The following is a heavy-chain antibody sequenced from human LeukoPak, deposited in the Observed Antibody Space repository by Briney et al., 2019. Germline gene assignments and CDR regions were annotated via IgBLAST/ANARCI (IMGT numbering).Heavy chain of an antibody. CDR1: DDSISDYY. J-gene: IGHJ4*02. V-gene: IGHV4-4*09. CDR3: ARSRPAPKEFDH. Sequence: PSETLSLTCTVSDDSISDYYWSWIRQPPAKGLEWIGYIYTRGTTNYNPSLKSRVTMSADTSKNQFSLKLDSVTAADTAVYYCARSRPAPKEFDHWGQGTLVTVSS. D-gene: IGHD2-2*01. CDR2: IYTRGTT.